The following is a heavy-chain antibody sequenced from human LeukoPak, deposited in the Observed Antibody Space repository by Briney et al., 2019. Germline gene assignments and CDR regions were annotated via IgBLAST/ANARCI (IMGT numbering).Heavy chain of an antibody. V-gene: IGHV1-8*01. CDR3: ARQRVIVATTHYYYGMDA. CDR2: MNPNSGNT. Sequence: ASVKVSCKASGYTFTSYDINWVRQATGQGLEWMGWMNPNSGNTGYAQKFQGRVTMTRNTSISTAYMELSSLRSEDTAVYYCARQRVIVATTHYYYGMDAWGQGTTVTVSS. CDR1: GYTFTSYD. J-gene: IGHJ6*02. D-gene: IGHD5-12*01.